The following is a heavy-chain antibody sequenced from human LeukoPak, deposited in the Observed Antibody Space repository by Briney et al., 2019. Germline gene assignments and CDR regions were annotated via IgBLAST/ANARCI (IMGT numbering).Heavy chain of an antibody. D-gene: IGHD3-10*01. V-gene: IGHV3-11*06. CDR3: AARRGLVHFDY. CDR2: ISSSSSYT. CDR1: GFTFSHYY. Sequence: GGSLRLSCAASGFTFSHYYMSWIRQAPGKGLEWVSYISSSSSYTNYADSVKGRFTISRDNAKNSLYLQMNSLRADDTAVYYCAARRGLVHFDYWGQGTLVTVSS. J-gene: IGHJ4*02.